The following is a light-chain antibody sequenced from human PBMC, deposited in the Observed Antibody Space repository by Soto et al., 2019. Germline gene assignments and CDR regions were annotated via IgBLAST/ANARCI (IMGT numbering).Light chain of an antibody. CDR2: GAS. CDR3: QQYGSSPPWT. CDR1: QSVSSSY. J-gene: IGKJ1*01. Sequence: EIVLTQSPGTLSLSPGERATLSCRASQSVSSSYLAWYQQKPGLAPRLLIYGASSRATGIPDRFSGSGSGTDFSLTISRLEPEDFAVSSCQQYGSSPPWTFGQGTKVEIK. V-gene: IGKV3-20*01.